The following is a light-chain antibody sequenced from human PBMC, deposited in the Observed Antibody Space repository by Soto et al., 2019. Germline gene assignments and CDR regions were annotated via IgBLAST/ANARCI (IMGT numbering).Light chain of an antibody. CDR2: DVS. V-gene: IGKV3-20*01. J-gene: IGKJ1*01. Sequence: SVLTQSPGTLYLSPGERATLSCRSSQSVRISYLAWYQHKPGQAPRLLIYDVSSRATGIPDRFSGSGYGTDFAITISSLKPEALAVSYCQQYSSSPIFGQRTKVDI. CDR1: QSVRISY. CDR3: QQYSSSPI.